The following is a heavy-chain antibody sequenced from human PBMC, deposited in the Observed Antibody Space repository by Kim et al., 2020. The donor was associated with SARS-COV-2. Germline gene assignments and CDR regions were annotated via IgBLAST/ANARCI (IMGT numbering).Heavy chain of an antibody. J-gene: IGHJ6*02. V-gene: IGHV1-2*02. Sequence: KYAQKFQGRVTMTRETSISTAYMELSRLRSDDTAVYYCARDGYYYYGMDVWGQGTTVTVSS. CDR3: ARDGYYYYGMDV.